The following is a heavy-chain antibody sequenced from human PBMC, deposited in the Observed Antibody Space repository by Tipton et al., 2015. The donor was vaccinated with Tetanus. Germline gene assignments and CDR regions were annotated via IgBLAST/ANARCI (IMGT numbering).Heavy chain of an antibody. V-gene: IGHV3-7*03. D-gene: IGHD3-10*01. Sequence: SLRLSCAASGFDFRSDWMTWVRQAPGMGLEWVANIKQDGNEKYHVDSVKGQFTISRDNGKNLLYLEMNSLRVEDTAVYYCARDPHTIRTGNHRGFDYWGQGSLVTVSS. CDR1: GFDFRSDW. CDR2: IKQDGNEK. J-gene: IGHJ4*02. CDR3: ARDPHTIRTGNHRGFDY.